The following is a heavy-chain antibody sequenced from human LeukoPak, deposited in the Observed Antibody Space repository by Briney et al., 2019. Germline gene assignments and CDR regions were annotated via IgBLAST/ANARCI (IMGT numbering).Heavy chain of an antibody. CDR2: IYYSGSS. V-gene: IGHV4-30-4*08. D-gene: IGHD3/OR15-3a*01. CDR1: GGSISSGDYY. CDR3: ARDSSMIWDAFDI. Sequence: SQTLSLTCTVSGGSISSGDYYWSWLRQPPGKGLEWIGYIYYSGSSSYSPSLKSRVTISVDTSKDQFSLKLSSVTAADTAVYYCARDSSMIWDAFDIWGQGTMVTVSS. J-gene: IGHJ3*02.